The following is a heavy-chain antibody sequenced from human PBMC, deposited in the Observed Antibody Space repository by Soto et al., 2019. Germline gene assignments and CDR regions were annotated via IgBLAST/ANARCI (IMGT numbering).Heavy chain of an antibody. V-gene: IGHV4-31*03. CDR3: ARHPKWTTGQAYDYGGMDV. CDR2: IYYSGST. D-gene: IGHD4-4*01. Sequence: QVQLQESGPGLVKPSQTLSLTCTVSGGSISSGGYYWSWIRQHPGKGLEWIGYIYYSGSTYYNPSRNSRVSISVDTSKNQFSLKLSSLTAADTAVYYCARHPKWTTGQAYDYGGMDVWGQGSTVTVS. CDR1: GGSISSGGYY. J-gene: IGHJ6*02.